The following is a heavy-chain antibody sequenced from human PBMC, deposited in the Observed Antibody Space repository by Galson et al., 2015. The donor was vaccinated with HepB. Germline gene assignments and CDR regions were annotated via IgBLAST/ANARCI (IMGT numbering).Heavy chain of an antibody. D-gene: IGHD6-19*01. CDR3: ARDSIAVAGY. CDR2: ISSSSSYI. J-gene: IGHJ4*02. CDR1: GFTFSSYS. V-gene: IGHV3-21*01. Sequence: LRLSCAASGFTFSSYSMSWVRQAPGKGLEWVSSISSSSSYIYYADSVKGRFTISRDNAKNSLYLQMNSLRAEDTAVYYCARDSIAVAGYWGQGTLVTVSS.